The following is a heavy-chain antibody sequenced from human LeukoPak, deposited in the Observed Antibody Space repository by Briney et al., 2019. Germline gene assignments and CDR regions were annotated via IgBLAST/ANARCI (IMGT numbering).Heavy chain of an antibody. V-gene: IGHV4-4*02. CDR3: ATYYTGYSSRQNDY. CDR2: IYDNGST. J-gene: IGHJ4*02. Sequence: PSETLSLTCAVSGGSISRSNWWSWVRQSPGKGLEWIGEIYDNGSTNYNPSLKSRVTISVDKSKNQFSLKLSSVTAADTAVYYCATYYTGYSSRQNDYWGQGTLVTVSS. D-gene: IGHD6-19*01. CDR1: GGSISRSNW.